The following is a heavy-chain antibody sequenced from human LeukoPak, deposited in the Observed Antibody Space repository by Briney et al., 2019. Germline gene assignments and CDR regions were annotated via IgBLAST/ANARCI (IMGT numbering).Heavy chain of an antibody. D-gene: IGHD5-24*01. CDR3: AKDMDGMATTNWFDP. J-gene: IGHJ5*02. Sequence: GGSLRLSCAASGFTFDDYAMHWVRQAPGKGLEWVSGISWNSGSIGYADSVKGRFTITRDNAKNSLYLQMNSLRAEDTALYHCAKDMDGMATTNWFDPWGQGTLVTVSS. CDR2: ISWNSGSI. V-gene: IGHV3-9*01. CDR1: GFTFDDYA.